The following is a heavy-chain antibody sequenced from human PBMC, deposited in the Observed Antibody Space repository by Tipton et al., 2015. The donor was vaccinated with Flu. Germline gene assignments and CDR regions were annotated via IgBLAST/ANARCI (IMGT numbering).Heavy chain of an antibody. CDR3: ARGGLAPGNY. CDR1: GFIFGDYW. D-gene: IGHD3-3*02. J-gene: IGHJ4*02. Sequence: SLRLPCLASGFIFGDYWMLWFRQAPGKGLEWVANINQDGSQIYYLNSVRGRFTISRDNARSSVYMQMNVLRAEDTAVYYCARGGLAPGNYWGQGTLVTVSS. CDR2: INQDGSQI. V-gene: IGHV3-7*01.